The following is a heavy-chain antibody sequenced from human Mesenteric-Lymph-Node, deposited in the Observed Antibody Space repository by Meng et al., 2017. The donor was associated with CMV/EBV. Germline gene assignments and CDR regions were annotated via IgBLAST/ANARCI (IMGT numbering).Heavy chain of an antibody. CDR1: GGTFSSYT. CDR3: ARDRIVVVPASAFDI. V-gene: IGHV1-69*04. J-gene: IGHJ3*02. D-gene: IGHD2-2*01. CDR2: IIPILGIA. Sequence: SVKVSCKASGGTFSSYTISWVRQAPGQGLEWMGRIIPILGIANYAQKFQGRVTMTTDTSTSTAYMELRSLRSDDTAVYYCARDRIVVVPASAFDIWGQGTMVTVSS.